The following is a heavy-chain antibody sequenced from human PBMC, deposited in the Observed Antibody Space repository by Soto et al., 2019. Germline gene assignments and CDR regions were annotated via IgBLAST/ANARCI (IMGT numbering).Heavy chain of an antibody. V-gene: IGHV4-59*01. CDR3: ARVGNRDCGTSPGVGGVAY. CDR1: GASISSSY. CDR2: IFHSGTT. J-gene: IGHJ4*02. Sequence: SEAMSLTYAVSGASISSSYWSWIRQSPGKGLEWIGYIFHSGTTNYNPSLKSRVTISVDTSKNKLSMNLSTLTTADTAVYFCARVGNRDCGTSPGVGGVAYWGPGTLVT. D-gene: IGHD2-21*01.